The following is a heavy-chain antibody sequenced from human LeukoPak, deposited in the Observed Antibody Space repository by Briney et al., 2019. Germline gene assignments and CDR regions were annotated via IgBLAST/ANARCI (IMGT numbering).Heavy chain of an antibody. CDR2: INHSGST. CDR3: AREGPTTVTTVSAFDY. V-gene: IGHV4-34*01. D-gene: IGHD4-17*01. CDR1: GGSFSGYH. Sequence: SETLSLTCAVYGGSFSGYHWSWIRQPPGKGLEWIGEINHSGSTNYNPSLKSRVTISVDTSKNQFSLKLSSVTAADTAVYYCAREGPTTVTTVSAFDYWGQGTLVTVSS. J-gene: IGHJ4*02.